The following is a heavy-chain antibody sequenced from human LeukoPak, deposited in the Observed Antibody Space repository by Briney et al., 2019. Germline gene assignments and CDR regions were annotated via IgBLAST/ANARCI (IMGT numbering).Heavy chain of an antibody. D-gene: IGHD5-12*01. Sequence: PGRSLRLSCAASGFTFSSYAMSWVRQAPGKGLEWISTISGSGSSTDFADSVKGRFTISRDNSKNTLNLQMNNLRAEDTAIYYCAPDPNKWLRNYWGQGTLVTVSS. J-gene: IGHJ4*02. CDR3: APDPNKWLRNY. V-gene: IGHV3-23*01. CDR1: GFTFSSYA. CDR2: ISGSGSST.